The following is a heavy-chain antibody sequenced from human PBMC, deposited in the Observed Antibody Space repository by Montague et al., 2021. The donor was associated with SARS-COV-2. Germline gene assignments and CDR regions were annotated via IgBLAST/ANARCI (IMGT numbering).Heavy chain of an antibody. V-gene: IGHV4-59*01. J-gene: IGHJ3*02. D-gene: IGHD6-19*01. CDR3: ARGSGWMGNAFDI. CDR1: GGSISSYY. CDR2: IYYCGST. Sequence: SETLSLTCTVSGGSISSYYWSWIRQPPGKGLEWIGNIYYCGSTNXXPSLKGRVTITVDTSKNQFSLTLSSVTAADTAVYFCARGSGWMGNAFDIWGQGTMVTVSS.